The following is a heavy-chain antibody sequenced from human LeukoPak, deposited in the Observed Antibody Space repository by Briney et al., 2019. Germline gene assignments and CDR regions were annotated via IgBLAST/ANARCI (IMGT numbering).Heavy chain of an antibody. V-gene: IGHV4-59*08. Sequence: QSSETLSLTCTVSGGSISSYYWSWIRQPPGKGLEWIGYFYYSGSTNYNPSLKSRVTISVDTSKNQFSLKLSSVTAADTAVYYCARLKEYSYFDYWGQGNLVTVSS. J-gene: IGHJ4*02. CDR2: FYYSGST. CDR3: ARLKEYSYFDY. D-gene: IGHD2/OR15-2a*01. CDR1: GGSISSYY.